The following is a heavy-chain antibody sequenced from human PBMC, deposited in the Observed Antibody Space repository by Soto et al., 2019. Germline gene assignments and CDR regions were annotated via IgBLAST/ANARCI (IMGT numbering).Heavy chain of an antibody. Sequence: QPGGSLRLSCAAPGFTFSSYAMSWVRQAPGKGLEWVSAISGSGGSTYYADSVKGRFTISRDNSKNTLYLQMNSLRAEDTAVYYCAKDSHIVVVPAANFDYWGQGTLVTVSS. D-gene: IGHD2-2*01. CDR3: AKDSHIVVVPAANFDY. CDR1: GFTFSSYA. J-gene: IGHJ4*02. CDR2: ISGSGGST. V-gene: IGHV3-23*01.